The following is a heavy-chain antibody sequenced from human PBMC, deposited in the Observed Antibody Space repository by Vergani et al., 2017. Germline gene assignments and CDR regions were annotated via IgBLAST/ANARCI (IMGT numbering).Heavy chain of an antibody. CDR1: GFTFDDYA. Sequence: EVQLVESGGGLVQPGRSLRLSCAASGFTFDDYAMHWVRQAPGKGLEWVSGISWNSGSIGYADSVKGRFTISRDNAKNSLYLQMNSLSAEDTALYYCAKDLYSSSSGAFDIWGQGTMVTVSS. D-gene: IGHD6-6*01. CDR3: AKDLYSSSSGAFDI. V-gene: IGHV3-9*01. J-gene: IGHJ3*02. CDR2: ISWNSGSI.